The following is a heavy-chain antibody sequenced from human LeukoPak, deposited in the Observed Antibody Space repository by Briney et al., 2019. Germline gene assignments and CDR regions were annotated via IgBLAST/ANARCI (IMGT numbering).Heavy chain of an antibody. Sequence: PSETLSLTCTVSGGSISNYYWSWIRQPAGKGLEWIGRFYTSGSTKYNPSLKSRATMSEDTSKNQFSLKLSSVTAADTAVYYCARGFLGDYFGSGSYYVFDYWGQGTLVTVSS. CDR2: FYTSGST. D-gene: IGHD3-10*01. CDR1: GGSISNYY. J-gene: IGHJ4*02. CDR3: ARGFLGDYFGSGSYYVFDY. V-gene: IGHV4-4*07.